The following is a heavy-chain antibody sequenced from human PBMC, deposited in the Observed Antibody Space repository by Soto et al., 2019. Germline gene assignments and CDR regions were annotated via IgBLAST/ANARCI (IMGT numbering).Heavy chain of an antibody. J-gene: IGHJ6*02. CDR3: ARDPPNSSGWFERDYYYYGMDV. CDR1: GGSISSYY. V-gene: IGHV4-4*07. D-gene: IGHD6-19*01. Sequence: SETLSLTCTVSGGSISSYYWSWIRQPAGKGLEWIGRIYTSGSTNYNPSLKSRVTMSVDTSKNQFPLKLSSVTAADTAVYYCARDPPNSSGWFERDYYYYGMDVWGQGTTVTVSS. CDR2: IYTSGST.